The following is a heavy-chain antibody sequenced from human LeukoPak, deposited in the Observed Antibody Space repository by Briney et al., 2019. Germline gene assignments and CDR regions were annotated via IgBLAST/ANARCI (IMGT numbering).Heavy chain of an antibody. J-gene: IGHJ6*03. CDR1: GFTVSSNY. CDR2: IYSGGST. D-gene: IGHD3-10*01. V-gene: IGHV3-66*01. Sequence: GGSLRLSCAASGFTVSSNYMSWVRQAPGKGLEWVSVIYSGGSTYYADSVKGRFTISRDNSKNTLYLQMNSLRAEDTAVYYCARGPRFPYYYMDVWGKGTTVTVSS. CDR3: ARGPRFPYYYMDV.